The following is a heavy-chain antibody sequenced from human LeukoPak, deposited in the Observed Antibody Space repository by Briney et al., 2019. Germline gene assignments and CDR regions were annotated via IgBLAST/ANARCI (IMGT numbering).Heavy chain of an antibody. CDR3: AREAAAAPADI. D-gene: IGHD6-13*01. CDR2: IYYSGST. J-gene: IGHJ3*02. CDR1: GGSLSSYY. Sequence: SETLSLTCTVSGGSLSSYYWSWIRQPPGKGLEWIGYIYYSGSTNYNPSLKSRVTVSVDTSKNQFSLKLSSVTAADTAVYYCAREAAAAPADIWGQGTMVTVSS. V-gene: IGHV4-59*01.